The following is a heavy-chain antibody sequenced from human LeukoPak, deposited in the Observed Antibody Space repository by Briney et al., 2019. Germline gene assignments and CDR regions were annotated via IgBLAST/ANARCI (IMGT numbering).Heavy chain of an antibody. Sequence: ASVSVSYRSSGYTFTIYGISWVRRAPGQGLEGVGWISAYNGNTNYAQKLQGRVTMTTDTSTSTAYMELRSLRSDDTAVYYCARDPPRIAVAGTSRWILFDYWGQGTLVTASS. CDR2: ISAYNGNT. CDR1: GYTFTIYG. V-gene: IGHV1-18*01. D-gene: IGHD6-19*01. CDR3: ARDPPRIAVAGTSRWILFDY. J-gene: IGHJ4*02.